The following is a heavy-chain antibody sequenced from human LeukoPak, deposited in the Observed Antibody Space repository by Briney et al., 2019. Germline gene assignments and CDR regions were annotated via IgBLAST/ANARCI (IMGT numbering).Heavy chain of an antibody. D-gene: IGHD3-10*01. CDR3: ARAVYYYGSGSYYPLRY. Sequence: PGGSLRLSCAASGFTFDDYGMSWVRQAPGKGLEWVSGINWNGGSTGYADSVKGRFTISRDNAKNSLYLQMNSLRAEDTAVYYCARAVYYYGSGSYYPLRYWGQGTLVTVSS. V-gene: IGHV3-20*04. CDR2: INWNGGST. J-gene: IGHJ4*02. CDR1: GFTFDDYG.